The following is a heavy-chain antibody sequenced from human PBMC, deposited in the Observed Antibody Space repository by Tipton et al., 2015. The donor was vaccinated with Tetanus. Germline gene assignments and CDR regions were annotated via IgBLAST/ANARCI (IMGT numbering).Heavy chain of an antibody. CDR1: GFSLSTSGVG. V-gene: IGHV2-5*01. Sequence: LVKPTQTLTLTCTFSGFSLSTSGVGVGWIRQPPGKALEWLALIYWNDDKRYSPSLKSRLTITKDTSKNQVVLTMTNMDPVDTATYYCAHIVLTGTTNNWFDPWGQGTLVTVSS. CDR2: IYWNDDK. D-gene: IGHD1-7*01. J-gene: IGHJ5*02. CDR3: AHIVLTGTTNNWFDP.